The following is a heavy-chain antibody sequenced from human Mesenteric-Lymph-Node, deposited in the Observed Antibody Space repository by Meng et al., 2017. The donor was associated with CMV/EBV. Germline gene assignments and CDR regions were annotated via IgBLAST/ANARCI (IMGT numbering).Heavy chain of an antibody. V-gene: IGHV1-2*02. Sequence: FRASSYSFTGYYIHWLRQAPGQGLQWMGWISPNSGDTNYEHDFQGRVTMTRDTSINTVYLELTSLRSDDTAMYYCARDSKSWYADFWGQGTLVTVSS. D-gene: IGHD2-2*01. CDR1: SYSFTGYY. CDR2: ISPNSGDT. CDR3: ARDSKSWYADF. J-gene: IGHJ4*02.